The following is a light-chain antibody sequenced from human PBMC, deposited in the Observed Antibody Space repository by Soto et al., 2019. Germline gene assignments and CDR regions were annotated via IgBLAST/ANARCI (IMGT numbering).Light chain of an antibody. CDR2: GNS. Sequence: QSVLTQPPSVSGAPGQRVTISCTGSSSIIGAGYDVHWYQQLPGTAPKLLIYGNSNRPSGVPDRFSGSKSGTSASLAITGLQPEDEADYYCQSYDSSLSVVVFGGGTKVTVL. J-gene: IGLJ2*01. CDR1: SSIIGAGYD. V-gene: IGLV1-40*01. CDR3: QSYDSSLSVVV.